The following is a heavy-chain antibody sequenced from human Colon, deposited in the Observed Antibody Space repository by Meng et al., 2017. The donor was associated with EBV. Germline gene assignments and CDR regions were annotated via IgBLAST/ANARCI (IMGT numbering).Heavy chain of an antibody. CDR3: ARLREWLVDY. CDR2: IYYIGNA. V-gene: IGHV4-30-4*01. CDR1: GGSISSGDYY. D-gene: IGHD6-19*01. Sequence: QVQLQESGPGLVKPSXXXXXTCTVSGGSISSGDYYWSWIRQPPGKGLEWIGYIYYIGNANYNPSLKSRVTISIDTSKDQFSLKLNSVAAADTAVYYCARLREWLVDYWGQGTLVTVSS. J-gene: IGHJ4*02.